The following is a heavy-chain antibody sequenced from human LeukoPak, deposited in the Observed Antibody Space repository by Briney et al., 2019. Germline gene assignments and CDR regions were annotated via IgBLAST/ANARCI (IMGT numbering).Heavy chain of an antibody. CDR3: AREGYYDSSGYPPTGFDY. J-gene: IGHJ4*02. D-gene: IGHD3-22*01. CDR2: IIPIFGTA. CDR1: GGTFSSYA. V-gene: IGHV1-69*13. Sequence: SVKVSCKASGGTFSSYAISWVRQAPGQGLEWMGGIIPIFGTANYAQKFQGRVTITADESTSTAYMELSSLRSEDTAVYYCAREGYYDSSGYPPTGFDYWGQGTLVTVSS.